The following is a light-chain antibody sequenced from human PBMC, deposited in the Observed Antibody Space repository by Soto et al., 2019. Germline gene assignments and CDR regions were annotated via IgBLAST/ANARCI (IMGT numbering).Light chain of an antibody. CDR1: SSDVGGYNS. CDR3: SSYAGSSTLYV. CDR2: DIS. Sequence: QSALTQPASVSGSPGQSITISCTGTSSDVGGYNSVSWYQQHPGKAPKLIIYDISVQPSGVSIRVSVSKSGNAASLTLSGFNLEYEADYYCSSYAGSSTLYVFGIGTKVTVL. V-gene: IGLV2-14*01. J-gene: IGLJ1*01.